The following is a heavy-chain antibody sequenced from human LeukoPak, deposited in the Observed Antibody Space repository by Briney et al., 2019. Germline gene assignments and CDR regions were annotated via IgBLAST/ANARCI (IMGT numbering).Heavy chain of an antibody. D-gene: IGHD6-13*01. V-gene: IGHV4-39*01. CDR3: ARRMVAAAVN. Sequence: PSETLSLTCTVSGGSISSSSYYWGWIRQPPGKGLEWIGSIYYSGSTYYNPSLKSRVTISVDTSKNQFSLKLSSVTAADTAVYYCARRMVAAAVNWGQGTLVTVSS. J-gene: IGHJ4*02. CDR2: IYYSGST. CDR1: GGSISSSSYY.